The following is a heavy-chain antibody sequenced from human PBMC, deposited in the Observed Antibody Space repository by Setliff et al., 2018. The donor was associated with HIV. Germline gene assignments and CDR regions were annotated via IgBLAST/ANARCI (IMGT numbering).Heavy chain of an antibody. J-gene: IGHJ6*02. CDR3: ARRPAGAVAGGYGMDV. CDR1: GPYSISSGFY. D-gene: IGHD6-19*01. Sequence: PSETLSLTCAVSGPYSISSGFYWGWIRHPPGKGLEWIGSIYHSGSTYYNPSLKSRVTISVDKSKNQSSLKLSSVTAADTAVYYCARRPAGAVAGGYGMDVWGQGTTVTVSS. V-gene: IGHV4-38-2*01. CDR2: IYHSGST.